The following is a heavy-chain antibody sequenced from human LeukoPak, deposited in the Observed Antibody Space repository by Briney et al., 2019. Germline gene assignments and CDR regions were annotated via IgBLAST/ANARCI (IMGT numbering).Heavy chain of an antibody. D-gene: IGHD6-13*01. V-gene: IGHV5-51*01. Sequence: GESLKISCKGSGYSFTSYWIGWVRQMPGNGLEWMGIIYPGDSDTRYSPSFQGQVTISADKSISTAYLQWSSLKASDTAMYYCAISGSSSWYYFDYWGQGTLVTVSS. J-gene: IGHJ4*02. CDR2: IYPGDSDT. CDR1: GYSFTSYW. CDR3: AISGSSSWYYFDY.